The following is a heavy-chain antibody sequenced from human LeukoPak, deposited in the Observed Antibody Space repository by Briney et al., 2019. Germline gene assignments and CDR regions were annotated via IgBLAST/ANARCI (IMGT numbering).Heavy chain of an antibody. V-gene: IGHV3-53*01. CDR2: IYSGGST. CDR3: AKDPRAGCSGGSCYPRDY. Sequence: GGSLRLSCAASGFTVRSNYMSWVRQAPGKGLEWVSVIYSGGSTYYADSVKGGFTISRDNSKNTLYLQMNSLRAEDTAVYYCAKDPRAGCSGGSCYPRDYWGQGTLVTVSS. J-gene: IGHJ4*02. CDR1: GFTVRSNY. D-gene: IGHD2-15*01.